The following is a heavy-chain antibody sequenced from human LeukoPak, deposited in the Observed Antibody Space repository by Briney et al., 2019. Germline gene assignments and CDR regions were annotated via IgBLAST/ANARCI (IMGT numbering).Heavy chain of an antibody. CDR2: TYYRSKWYN. D-gene: IGHD6-6*01. J-gene: IGHJ4*02. Sequence: SQTLSLTCAISGDSVSSNSAAWNWIRQSPSRGLEWLGRTYYRSKWYNDYAVSVKGRITINPDTSKNQFSLQLNSVTPEDTAVYYCARGGSSIAARRLNFDYWGQGTLVTVSS. CDR1: GDSVSSNSAA. CDR3: ARGGSSIAARRLNFDY. V-gene: IGHV6-1*01.